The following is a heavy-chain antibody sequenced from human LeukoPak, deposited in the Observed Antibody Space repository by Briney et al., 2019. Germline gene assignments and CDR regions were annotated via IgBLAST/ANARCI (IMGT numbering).Heavy chain of an antibody. Sequence: PSETLSLTCVVSGGSITSANWWTWVRQPPGKGLEWIGEVYHSGSTNCHPSLQSRVTMSVDKSKNQFSLKVSSVTAADTAVYYCASAGELLSYFDYWGQGTLVTVSS. J-gene: IGHJ4*02. V-gene: IGHV4/OR15-8*01. CDR1: GGSITSANW. CDR2: VYHSGST. D-gene: IGHD1-26*01. CDR3: ASAGELLSYFDY.